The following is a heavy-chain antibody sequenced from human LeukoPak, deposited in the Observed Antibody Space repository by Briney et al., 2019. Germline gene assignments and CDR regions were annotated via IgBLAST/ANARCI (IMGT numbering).Heavy chain of an antibody. V-gene: IGHV3-23*01. CDR3: AKGQYSSGFSYNWFDP. Sequence: GGSLRLSCAASGFTFSSYAMSWVRRAPGKGLEWVSVISGSGSSTYYVDSVKGRFTISRDNSKNTLYLQMNSLRAEDTAVYYCAKGQYSSGFSYNWFDPWGQGTLVTVSS. CDR1: GFTFSSYA. J-gene: IGHJ5*02. D-gene: IGHD6-19*01. CDR2: ISGSGSST.